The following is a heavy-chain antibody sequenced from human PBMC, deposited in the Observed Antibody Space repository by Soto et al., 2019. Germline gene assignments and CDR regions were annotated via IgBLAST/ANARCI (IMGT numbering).Heavy chain of an antibody. CDR1: GFTFGSYA. CDR2: ISGSGGST. CDR3: KSYGFHNLRAATPYYYYYGMDV. Sequence: GGSLRLSCAASGFTFGSYAMSWVRQAPGKGLEWVSAISGSGGSTYYADPVKGRFTISRDNSQTRRYLQMNRLRAEDTAVYYCKSYGFHNLRAATPYYYYYGMDVWGQGTTVTVSS. D-gene: IGHD5-18*01. V-gene: IGHV3-23*01. J-gene: IGHJ6*02.